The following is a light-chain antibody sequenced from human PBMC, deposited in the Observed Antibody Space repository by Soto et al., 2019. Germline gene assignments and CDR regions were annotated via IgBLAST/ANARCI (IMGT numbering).Light chain of an antibody. Sequence: QSALTQPASVSGSPGQSITISCTGTSSDVGGYNYVSWYQQHPGKAPKLMIYDVSNRPSGVSNRFSGSKSGNTASLTISGLQSEDEADYSCSSYTSSSTLVVFGGGTKLPVL. V-gene: IGLV2-14*01. CDR2: DVS. CDR3: SSYTSSSTLVV. CDR1: SSDVGGYNY. J-gene: IGLJ2*01.